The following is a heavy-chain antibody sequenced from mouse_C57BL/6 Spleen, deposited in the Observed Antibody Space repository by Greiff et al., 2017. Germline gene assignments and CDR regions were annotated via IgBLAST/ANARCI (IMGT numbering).Heavy chain of an antibody. CDR2: ISSGGSYT. D-gene: IGHD1-1*01. CDR1: GFTFSSYG. V-gene: IGHV5-6*01. J-gene: IGHJ4*01. Sequence: EVKLQESGGDLVKPGGSLKLSCAASGFTFSSYGMSWVRQTPDKRLEWVATISSGGSYTYYPDSVKGRFTISTDNAKNTLYLQMSSLKSEDTAMYYCARHTDYGSSFYYAMDYWGQGTSVTVSS. CDR3: ARHTDYGSSFYYAMDY.